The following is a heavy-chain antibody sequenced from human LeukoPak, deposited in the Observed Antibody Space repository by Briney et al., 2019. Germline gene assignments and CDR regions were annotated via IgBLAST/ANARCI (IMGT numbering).Heavy chain of an antibody. CDR1: GFTLRSYT. V-gene: IGHV3-7*01. Sequence: GGSLRLSCAASGFTLRSYTMNWVRQAPGKGLEWVANIKQDGSEKYYVDSVKGRFTISRDNAKNSLYLQMNSLRAEDTAVYYCARDRGGYDFWDQGTLVTVSS. J-gene: IGHJ4*02. CDR3: ARDRGGYDF. CDR2: IKQDGSEK. D-gene: IGHD3-3*01.